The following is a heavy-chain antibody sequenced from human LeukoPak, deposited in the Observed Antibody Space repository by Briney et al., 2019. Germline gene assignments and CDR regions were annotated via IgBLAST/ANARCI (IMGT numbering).Heavy chain of an antibody. CDR1: GGSISSSSYY. CDR3: ARDHSSGWWGTENWFDP. D-gene: IGHD6-19*01. CDR2: IYYSGST. Sequence: ASETLSLTCTVSGGSISSSSYYWGWIRQPPGKGLEWIGSIYYSGSTYYNPSLKSRVTISVDTSKNQFSLKLSSVTAADTAVYYCARDHSSGWWGTENWFDPWGQGTLVTVSS. J-gene: IGHJ5*02. V-gene: IGHV4-39*07.